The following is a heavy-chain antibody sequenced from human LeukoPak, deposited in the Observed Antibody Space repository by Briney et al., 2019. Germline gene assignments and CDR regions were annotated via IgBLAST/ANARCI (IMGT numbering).Heavy chain of an antibody. CDR3: ARQTMGIAAAIDY. Sequence: SETLSLTCTVSGGSLSSSSYYWGWIRQPPGKGLEWIGSIYYSGSTYYNPSLKSRVTISVDTSKNQFSLKLSSVTAADTAVYYCARQTMGIAAAIDYWGQGTLVTVSS. J-gene: IGHJ4*02. D-gene: IGHD6-13*01. V-gene: IGHV4-39*01. CDR1: GGSLSSSSYY. CDR2: IYYSGST.